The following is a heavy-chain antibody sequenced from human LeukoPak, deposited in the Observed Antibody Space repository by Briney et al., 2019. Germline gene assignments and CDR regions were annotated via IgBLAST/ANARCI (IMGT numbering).Heavy chain of an antibody. Sequence: TGGSLRLSCAASGFSFSIYGMNWVRQAPGKGLEWVANIQQDGSNKFYADSVKGRFTISRDNARNSLYLQMNSLRPDDTAVYYCATQSYGLFAYWGQGTLVTVSS. CDR2: IQQDGSNK. V-gene: IGHV3-7*01. J-gene: IGHJ4*02. D-gene: IGHD4-17*01. CDR3: ATQSYGLFAY. CDR1: GFSFSIYG.